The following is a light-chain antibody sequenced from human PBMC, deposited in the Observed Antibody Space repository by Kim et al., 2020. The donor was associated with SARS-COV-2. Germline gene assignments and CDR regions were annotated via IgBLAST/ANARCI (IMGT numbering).Light chain of an antibody. CDR1: SGDVGGYNY. J-gene: IGLJ2*01. Sequence: GQSITISCTGTSGDVGGYNYVSWYQQHPGKAPQLLIYDVTNRPSGVSNRFSGSKSGNTASLTISGLQAEDEADYYCSSYTSSSTLVFGGGTQVTVL. CDR3: SSYTSSSTLV. V-gene: IGLV2-14*03. CDR2: DVT.